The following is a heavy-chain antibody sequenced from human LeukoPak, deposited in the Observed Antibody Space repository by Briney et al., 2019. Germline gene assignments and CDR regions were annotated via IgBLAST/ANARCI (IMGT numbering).Heavy chain of an antibody. V-gene: IGHV1-46*01. D-gene: IGHD5-18*01. CDR3: ARGGFTYGTNPYYMDV. J-gene: IGHJ6*03. CDR1: GYTFTGYY. CDR2: LNPSGGST. Sequence: ASVKVSCKASGYTFTGYYMHWVRQAPGQGPEWMGILNPSGGSTSYAQKFQGRVTMTRDMSTSTVNMELSSLKSEDTAVYYCARGGFTYGTNPYYMDVWGKGTTVTVSS.